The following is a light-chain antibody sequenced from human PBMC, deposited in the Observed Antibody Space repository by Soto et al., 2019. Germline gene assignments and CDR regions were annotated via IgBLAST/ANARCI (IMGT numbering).Light chain of an antibody. CDR1: QSISSY. CDR2: AAS. J-gene: IGKJ5*01. Sequence: DIQMTQSPSSLSASVGARVTITCRASQSISSYLNWYQQKPGKAPKLLIYAASSLQSGVPSRFSGSGSGTDFTLTISRLEPEDFAVYYCQQYGSSPRTFGQGTRLEIK. V-gene: IGKV1-39*01. CDR3: QQYGSSPRT.